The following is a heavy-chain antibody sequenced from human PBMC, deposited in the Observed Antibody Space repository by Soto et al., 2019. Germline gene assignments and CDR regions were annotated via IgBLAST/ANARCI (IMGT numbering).Heavy chain of an antibody. V-gene: IGHV3-33*01. J-gene: IGHJ6*02. CDR1: GFTFSSYG. D-gene: IGHD6-6*01. CDR3: ARASSGYSSSRYYYYYGIDV. CDR2: IWYDGSNK. Sequence: QVQLVESGGGVVQPGRSLRLSCAASGFTFSSYGMHWVRQAPGKGLEWVAVIWYDGSNKYYADSVKGRFTISRDNSKNTLYLQMNSLRAEDTAVYYCARASSGYSSSRYYYYYGIDVWGQGTTVTVSS.